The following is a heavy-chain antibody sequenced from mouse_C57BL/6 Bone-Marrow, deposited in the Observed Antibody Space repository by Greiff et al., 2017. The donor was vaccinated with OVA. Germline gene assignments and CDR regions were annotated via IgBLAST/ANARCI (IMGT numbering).Heavy chain of an antibody. J-gene: IGHJ2*01. CDR2: ISSGSSTI. CDR3: ARDPVKNYFDY. D-gene: IGHD1-1*01. CDR1: GFTFSDYG. V-gene: IGHV5-17*01. Sequence: EVKLVESGGGLVKPGGSLKLSCAASGFTFSDYGMHWVRQAPEKGLEWVAYISSGSSTIYYVDTVKGRFTISRDNAKNTLFLQMTSLRSEDTAMYYCARDPVKNYFDYWGQGTTLTVSS.